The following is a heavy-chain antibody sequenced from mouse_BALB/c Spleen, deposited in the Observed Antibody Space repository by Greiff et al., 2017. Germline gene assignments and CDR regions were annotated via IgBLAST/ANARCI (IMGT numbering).Heavy chain of an antibody. D-gene: IGHD3-3*01. V-gene: IGHV5-17*02. CDR1: GFTFSSFG. CDR2: ISSGSSTI. J-gene: IGHJ2*01. Sequence: VQLKESGGGLVQPGGSRKLSCAASGFTFSSFGMHWVRQAPEKGLEWVAYISSGSSTIYYADTVKGRFTISRDNPKNTLFLQMTSLRSEDTAMYYCARCRDAYYFDYWGQGTTLTVSS. CDR3: ARCRDAYYFDY.